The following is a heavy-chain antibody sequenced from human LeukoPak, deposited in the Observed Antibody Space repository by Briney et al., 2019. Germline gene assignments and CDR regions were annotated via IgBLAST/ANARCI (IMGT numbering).Heavy chain of an antibody. D-gene: IGHD2-2*01. CDR3: ARDYCSSTSCYPDWFDP. J-gene: IGHJ5*02. V-gene: IGHV4-34*01. Sequence: SETLSLTCAVYGGSFSGYYWGWIRQPPGKGLEWIGEINHSGSTNYNPSLKSRVTISVDTSKNQFSLKLSSVTAADTAVYYCARDYCSSTSCYPDWFDPWGQGTLVTVSS. CDR2: INHSGST. CDR1: GGSFSGYY.